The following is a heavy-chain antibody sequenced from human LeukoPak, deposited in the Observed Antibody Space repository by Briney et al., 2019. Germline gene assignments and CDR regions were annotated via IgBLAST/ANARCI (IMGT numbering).Heavy chain of an antibody. J-gene: IGHJ5*02. CDR2: INPNSGGT. CDR3: ARQWLGSQCFDP. D-gene: IGHD6-19*01. Sequence: ASVKVSCKASGYTFTGYYIHWVRQAPGQGLEWMGWINPNSGGTKYAQKFQGRVTMTRDTSISTAYMELSGLRSDDTAVYYCARQWLGSQCFDPWGQGTLVTVSS. CDR1: GYTFTGYY. V-gene: IGHV1-2*02.